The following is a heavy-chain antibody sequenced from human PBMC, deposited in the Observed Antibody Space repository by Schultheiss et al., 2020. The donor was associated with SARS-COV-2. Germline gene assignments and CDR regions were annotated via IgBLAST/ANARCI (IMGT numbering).Heavy chain of an antibody. CDR2: IWYDGSNK. CDR3: AKDISYSNSYYFDY. V-gene: IGHV3-33*06. J-gene: IGHJ4*02. Sequence: GGSLRLSCAASGFTFSSYAMSWVRQAPGKGLEWVAVIWYDGSNKYYADSVKGRFTISRDNSKNTLYLQMNSLRAEDTAVYYCAKDISYSNSYYFDYWGQGTLVTVSS. D-gene: IGHD4-11*01. CDR1: GFTFSSYA.